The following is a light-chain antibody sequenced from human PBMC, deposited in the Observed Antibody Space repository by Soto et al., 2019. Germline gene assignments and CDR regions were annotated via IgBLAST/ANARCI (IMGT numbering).Light chain of an antibody. Sequence: DIQMTQSPSSVSASVGDRVTITCRASQDINSWLTWYQQKPGKAPKVLIYIASRLQSGVPSRFSVRGSGTDFSLTISNLQPEDFATYFCQQSKTFPPAFGGGTKVDIK. CDR1: QDINSW. CDR3: QQSKTFPPA. CDR2: IAS. J-gene: IGKJ4*01. V-gene: IGKV1-12*01.